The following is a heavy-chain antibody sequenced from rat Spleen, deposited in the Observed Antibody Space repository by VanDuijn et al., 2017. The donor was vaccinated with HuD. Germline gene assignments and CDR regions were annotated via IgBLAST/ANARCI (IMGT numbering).Heavy chain of an antibody. V-gene: IGHV5S10*01. CDR1: GFTFSDYN. CDR3: ATDGSLDY. Sequence: EVQLVESGGGLVQPGRSLKLSCAASGFTFSDYNMAWVRQAPKKGLEWVAPVIYEGSRTYYRDSVKGRFTISRDNAKSTLYLQMDSLRSEETATYYCATDGSLDYWGQGVMVTVSS. D-gene: IGHD1-12*02. J-gene: IGHJ2*01. CDR2: VIYEGSRT.